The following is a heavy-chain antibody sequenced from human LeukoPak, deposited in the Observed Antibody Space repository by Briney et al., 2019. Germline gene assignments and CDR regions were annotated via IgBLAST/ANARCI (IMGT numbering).Heavy chain of an antibody. CDR1: GGSISGSNYY. J-gene: IGHJ4*02. V-gene: IGHV4-39*01. Sequence: SETLSLTCTVSGGSISGSNYYWGWIRQPPGKGLEWIGSISYSGSTYYYPSLKSRVTISVDTSKNQFSLKLSSVTAADTAVYYCARQRGANDIVIVPAAVFDYWGQGTLVTVSS. CDR2: ISYSGST. CDR3: ARQRGANDIVIVPAAVFDY. D-gene: IGHD2-2*01.